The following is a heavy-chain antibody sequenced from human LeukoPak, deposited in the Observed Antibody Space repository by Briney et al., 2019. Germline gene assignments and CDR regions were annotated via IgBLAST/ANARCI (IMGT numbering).Heavy chain of an antibody. CDR3: ARQMTSTRLFDS. J-gene: IGHJ4*02. CDR1: GFTFRDHP. CDR2: IGSDGTKK. D-gene: IGHD5/OR15-5a*01. Sequence: PGRSLRLSCVASGFTFRDHPFHWVRQSPDKGLEWVALIGSDGTKKYYADSVQGRFTVSRENSKNTLFLQMNTLRADGTAVYFCARQMTSTRLFDSWGQGTLVTVSS. V-gene: IGHV3-30*04.